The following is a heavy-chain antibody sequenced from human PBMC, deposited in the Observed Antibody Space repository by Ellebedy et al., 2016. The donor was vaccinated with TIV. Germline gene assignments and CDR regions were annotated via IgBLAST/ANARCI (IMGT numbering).Heavy chain of an antibody. J-gene: IGHJ6*02. D-gene: IGHD3-16*01. CDR3: ARVRGTYAYGMDV. CDR2: IGTTGNTV. Sequence: PGGSLRLSCAASGLTFSSHSMNWVRQAPGKGLEWVSCIGTTGNTVYYADSVKGRFTISRDNAMNSLYLEMNSLRDADTAVYYCARVRGTYAYGMDVWGQGTTVTVSS. CDR1: GLTFSSHS. V-gene: IGHV3-48*02.